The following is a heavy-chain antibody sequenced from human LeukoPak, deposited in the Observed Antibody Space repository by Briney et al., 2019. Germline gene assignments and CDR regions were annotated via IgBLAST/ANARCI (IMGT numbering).Heavy chain of an antibody. V-gene: IGHV4-39*07. D-gene: IGHD1-26*01. CDR1: GGSISSSIYY. Sequence: SETLSLTCTVSGGSISSSIYYWGWIRQPPGKGLEWIGSIFYSGSTYYNSSLKSRVIISVDTSKNQLSLKLTSVTAADTAVYYCAKEVVGPWGQGTLVTVSS. CDR3: AKEVVGP. CDR2: IFYSGST. J-gene: IGHJ5*02.